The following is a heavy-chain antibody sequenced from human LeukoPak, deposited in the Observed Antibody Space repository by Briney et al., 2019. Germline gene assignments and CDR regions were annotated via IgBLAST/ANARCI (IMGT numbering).Heavy chain of an antibody. V-gene: IGHV1-46*01. CDR2: INPSGGST. Sequence: ASVKVSCKASGYTFTSYYMHWVRQAPGQGLEWMGIINPSGGSTNYAQNFQGRVTMTRDTSTSTVHMELSSLRSEDTAVYYCARVDYDSSGYGPSGYWGQGTLVTVSS. J-gene: IGHJ4*02. CDR3: ARVDYDSSGYGPSGY. CDR1: GYTFTSYY. D-gene: IGHD3-22*01.